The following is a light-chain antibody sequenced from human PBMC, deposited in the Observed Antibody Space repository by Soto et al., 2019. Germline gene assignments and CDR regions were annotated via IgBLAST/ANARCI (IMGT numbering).Light chain of an antibody. J-gene: IGLJ7*01. CDR2: EVS. CDR1: SSDVGSHNL. CDR3: CSYGGSRAV. Sequence: QSALTQPASVSGSPGQSITISCTGTSSDVGSHNLVSWYQQHPGQAPKLMIYEVSKRPFGVSARFSVSKSGNTASLTISGLQAEDEADYYCCSYGGSRAVFGGGTQLTVL. V-gene: IGLV2-23*02.